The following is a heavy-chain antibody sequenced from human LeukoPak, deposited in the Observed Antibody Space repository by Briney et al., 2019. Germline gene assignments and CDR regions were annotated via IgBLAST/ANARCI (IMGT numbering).Heavy chain of an antibody. V-gene: IGHV1-8*01. CDR1: GYTFTSYD. D-gene: IGHD6-13*01. CDR2: MNPNSGNT. J-gene: IGHJ4*02. CDR3: ARDHVKQQLVRFDY. Sequence: ASVKVSCKASGYTFTSYDINWVRPATGQGLEWMGWMNPNSGNTGYAQKFQGRVTMTRDTSTSTVYMELSSLRSEDTAVYYCARDHVKQQLVRFDYWGQGTLVTVSS.